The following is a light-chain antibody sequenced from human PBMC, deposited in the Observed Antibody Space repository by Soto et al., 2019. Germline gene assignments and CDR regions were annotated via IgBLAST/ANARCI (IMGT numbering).Light chain of an antibody. CDR2: MGS. J-gene: IGKJ4*01. CDR3: MQALQFPLT. V-gene: IGKV2-28*01. Sequence: DIVMTQSPVSLPVTPGEPASISCRSSQSLLHSHGYTYLDWYLQKPGQSPQLLIYMGSTRASGVPDRFSGSGSGTDFTLKISRVEAEDVGIYYCMQALQFPLTVGGGTKVEIK. CDR1: QSLLHSHGYTY.